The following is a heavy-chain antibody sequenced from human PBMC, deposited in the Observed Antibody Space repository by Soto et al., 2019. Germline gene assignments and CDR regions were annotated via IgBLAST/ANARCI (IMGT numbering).Heavy chain of an antibody. CDR1: GGSISSSSYY. CDR2: IYYSGST. V-gene: IGHV4-39*01. Sequence: PSETLSLTCTVSGGSISSSSYYWGWIRQPPGKGLEWIGSIYYSGSTYYNPSLKSRVTISVDTSKNQFSLKLSSVTAADTAVYYCERQHLSGTPSDYWGQGTLVTVSS. D-gene: IGHD1-1*01. J-gene: IGHJ4*02. CDR3: ERQHLSGTPSDY.